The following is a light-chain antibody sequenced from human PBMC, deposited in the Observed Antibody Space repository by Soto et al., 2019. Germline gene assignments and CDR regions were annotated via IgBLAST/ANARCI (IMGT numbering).Light chain of an antibody. CDR2: GNT. CDR1: SSHIGAGYD. Sequence: QSVLTQPPSVSGAPGQRVTISCTGSSSHIGAGYDVHWYLQLPGTAPKLLIYGNTNRPSGVPDRFSGSKSGSSAYLAITGLQAEDEADYYCQSHDSSLHASVFGTGTKVTVL. V-gene: IGLV1-40*01. J-gene: IGLJ1*01. CDR3: QSHDSSLHASV.